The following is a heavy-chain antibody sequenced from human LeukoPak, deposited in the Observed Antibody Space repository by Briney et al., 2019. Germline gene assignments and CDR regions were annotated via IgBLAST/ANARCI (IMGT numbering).Heavy chain of an antibody. CDR1: GFTFSSYG. V-gene: IGHV3-33*06. CDR3: AKDQARNYYDSSGFDY. J-gene: IGHJ4*02. Sequence: GGSLRLSCAASGFTFSSYGMHWVRQAPGKGLEWVAVIWYGGSNKYYADSVKGRFTISRDNSKNTLYLQTNSLRAEDTAVYYCAKDQARNYYDSSGFDYWGQGTLVTVSS. D-gene: IGHD3-22*01. CDR2: IWYGGSNK.